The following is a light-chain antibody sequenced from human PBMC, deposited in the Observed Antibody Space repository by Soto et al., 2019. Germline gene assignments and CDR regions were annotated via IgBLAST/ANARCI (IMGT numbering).Light chain of an antibody. J-gene: IGKJ4*01. Sequence: EIVLTQSPGTLSLSPGERATLSCRASQSVDSTYLAWYQQKPDQSPRLLIYATSTRAAGIPDRLSGSGSGTDFTLAIRRLEPEDFAMYYCQQYGYLVTFGGGTKVDIK. CDR3: QQYGYLVT. CDR1: QSVDSTY. CDR2: ATS. V-gene: IGKV3-20*01.